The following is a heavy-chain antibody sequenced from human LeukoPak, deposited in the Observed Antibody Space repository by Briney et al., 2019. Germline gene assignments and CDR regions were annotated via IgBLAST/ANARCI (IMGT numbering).Heavy chain of an antibody. CDR1: GFSFSSYA. J-gene: IGHJ4*02. V-gene: IGHV3-23*01. Sequence: GGSLRLSCAASGFSFSSYAMSWVRQAPGKGLEWVSAISGSGGSTYYADSVKGRFTISRDNSKNTLYLQMNSLRAEDTAVYYCAKDPTRAHYYDSSGYQDPGYWGQGTLVTVSS. D-gene: IGHD3-22*01. CDR3: AKDPTRAHYYDSSGYQDPGY. CDR2: ISGSGGST.